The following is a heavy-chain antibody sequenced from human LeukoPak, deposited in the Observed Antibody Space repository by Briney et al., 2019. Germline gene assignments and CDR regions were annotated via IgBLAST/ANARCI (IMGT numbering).Heavy chain of an antibody. Sequence: GGSLRLSCAASGFTFSSYSMNWVRQAPGKWLEWVSFIFSSSTYIYYTDSVKGRFTISRDNARNSLYLQMDNLRAEDTGVYYCARDFYDGFALDYWGQGTLVTVSS. CDR3: ARDFYDGFALDY. CDR2: IFSSSTYI. D-gene: IGHD2/OR15-2a*01. CDR1: GFTFSSYS. V-gene: IGHV3-21*03. J-gene: IGHJ4*02.